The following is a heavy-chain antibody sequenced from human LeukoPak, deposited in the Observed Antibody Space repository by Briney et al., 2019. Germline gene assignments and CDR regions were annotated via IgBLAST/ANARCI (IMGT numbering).Heavy chain of an antibody. CDR3: ARAILSSGGIDAFDI. V-gene: IGHV1-18*01. CDR1: GYTFTNYG. D-gene: IGHD3-9*01. J-gene: IGHJ3*02. Sequence: ASVKVSCKASGYTFTNYGIGWVRQAPGQGLEWMGWFSSYTGNTNYAQKLQGRVTMTTDTSTSTAYMELRSLRSDDTAVYYCARAILSSGGIDAFDIWGQGTMVTASS. CDR2: FSSYTGNT.